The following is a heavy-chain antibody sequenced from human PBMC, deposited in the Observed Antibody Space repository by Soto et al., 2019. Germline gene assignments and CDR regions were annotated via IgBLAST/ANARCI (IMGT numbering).Heavy chain of an antibody. J-gene: IGHJ6*04. D-gene: IGHD2-2*01. V-gene: IGHV4-34*01. CDR1: GESLNDSY. CDR3: ARGTIRYQLRHYSSYATLF. Sequence: ENVALSCAVYGESLNDSYWPLIRPSPGKGLEWIGEIDQSGSINYNPSLKSRVTIAEDTSRMQFSLYLISLTAADMAVYYCARGTIRYQLRHYSSYATLFWGTAITLSVSS. CDR2: IDQSGSI.